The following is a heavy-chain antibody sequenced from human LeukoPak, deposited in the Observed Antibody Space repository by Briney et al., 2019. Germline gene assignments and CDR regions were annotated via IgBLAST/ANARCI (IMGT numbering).Heavy chain of an antibody. V-gene: IGHV1-2*02. Sequence: GASVKVSCKASGYTFTGYYMHWVRQAPGQGLEWRGWINPNSGGTNYAQKFQGRVTMTRDTSISTAYMELSRLRSDDTAVYYCARVDDGLSFGETFNYYYYYMDVWGKGTTVTVSS. D-gene: IGHD3-10*01. CDR2: INPNSGGT. CDR3: ARVDDGLSFGETFNYYYYYMDV. J-gene: IGHJ6*03. CDR1: GYTFTGYY.